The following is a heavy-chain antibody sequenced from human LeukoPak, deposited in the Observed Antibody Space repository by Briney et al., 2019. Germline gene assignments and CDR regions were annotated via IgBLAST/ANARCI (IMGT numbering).Heavy chain of an antibody. D-gene: IGHD5-18*01. J-gene: IGHJ4*02. Sequence: ASVKVSCKVSGYTLTELSMHWVRQAPGKGLEWMGGFDPEDGETIYAQKFQGGVTMTEDTSTDTAYMELSSLRSEDTAVYYCATDGVDTAMVTGVYWGQGTLVTVSS. V-gene: IGHV1-24*01. CDR3: ATDGVDTAMVTGVY. CDR2: FDPEDGET. CDR1: GYTLTELS.